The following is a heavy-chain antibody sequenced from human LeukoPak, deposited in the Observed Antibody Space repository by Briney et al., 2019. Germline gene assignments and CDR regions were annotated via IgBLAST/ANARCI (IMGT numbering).Heavy chain of an antibody. V-gene: IGHV4-34*01. D-gene: IGHD3-22*01. CDR2: INHSGST. CDR3: AGRYYYDSGGSHYFDY. CDR1: GGSFSGYY. J-gene: IGHJ4*02. Sequence: SETLSLTCAVYGGSFSGYYWSWIRQPPGKGLEWIGEINHSGSTNYNPSLKSRVTISVATSKNQFSLKLSSVSAADRAVYYCAGRYYYDSGGSHYFDYWGQGTLVTVSS.